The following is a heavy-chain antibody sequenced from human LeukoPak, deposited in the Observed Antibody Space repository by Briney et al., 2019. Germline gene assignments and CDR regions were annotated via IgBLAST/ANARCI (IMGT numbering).Heavy chain of an antibody. CDR2: ISGTSTTI. CDR3: ARDSIYADPSDYYYDY. J-gene: IGHJ4*02. V-gene: IGHV3-21*01. Sequence: GGSLRLSCAASGFTFNNYAMNWVRQAPGKGPEWVAFISGTSTTIFYADAVKGRFTISRDNAKNSLYLQMNSLRAEDTAVYYCARDSIYADPSDYYYDYWGQGTLVTVSS. CDR1: GFTFNNYA. D-gene: IGHD3-22*01.